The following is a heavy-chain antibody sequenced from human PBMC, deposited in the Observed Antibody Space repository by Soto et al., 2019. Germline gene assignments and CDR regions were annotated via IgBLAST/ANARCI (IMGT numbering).Heavy chain of an antibody. CDR3: ARDPGDYTAFDI. D-gene: IGHD4-17*01. CDR2: VYYSGST. Sequence: SETLSLTCTVSGGCISSYYWSWIRQPPGKGLEWIGYVYYSGSTNYNPSLKSRVTISVDTSKNQFSLKLSSVTAADTAVYYCARDPGDYTAFDIWGQGTMVTVSS. V-gene: IGHV4-59*01. J-gene: IGHJ3*02. CDR1: GGCISSYY.